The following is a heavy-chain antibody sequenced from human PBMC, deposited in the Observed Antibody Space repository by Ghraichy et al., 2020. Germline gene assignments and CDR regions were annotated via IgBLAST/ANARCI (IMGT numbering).Heavy chain of an antibody. CDR1: GGTFSSYA. J-gene: IGHJ5*02. CDR3: ARVGGYGDYLGNWFDP. D-gene: IGHD4-17*01. CDR2: IIPIFGTA. V-gene: IGHV1-69*06. Sequence: SVKVSCKASGGTFSSYAISWVRQAPGQGLEWMGGIIPIFGTANHAQKFQGRVTITADKSTSTAYMELSSLRSEDTAVYYCARVGGYGDYLGNWFDPWGQGTLVTVSS.